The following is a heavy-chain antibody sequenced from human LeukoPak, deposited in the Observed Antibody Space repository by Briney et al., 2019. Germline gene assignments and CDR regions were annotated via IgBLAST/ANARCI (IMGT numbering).Heavy chain of an antibody. Sequence: GGSLRLSCEASGFTFSSYGIHWVRQAPGMGLEWAAVISYDGSNKYYADSVKGRFTISRDNSKNTLYLQMNSLRAEDMAVYYCAKDRSQVHISGWYFVYWGQGTLVTVSS. CDR1: GFTFSSYG. CDR2: ISYDGSNK. J-gene: IGHJ4*02. CDR3: AKDRSQVHISGWYFVY. V-gene: IGHV3-30*18. D-gene: IGHD6-19*01.